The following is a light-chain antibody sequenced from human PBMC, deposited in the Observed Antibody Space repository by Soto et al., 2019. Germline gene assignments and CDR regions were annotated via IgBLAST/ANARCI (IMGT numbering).Light chain of an antibody. CDR1: QSISTY. CDR2: AAS. V-gene: IGKV1-39*01. Sequence: DIQMTQSPSSLSASVGARVTITCRAVQSISTYLNWYQQKSVKAPKLLICAASRVLSGVASRFSGGGSGTDYTLTISSLQPEDFATYYCQQSYSTPRTFGQGTKVDIK. J-gene: IGKJ1*01. CDR3: QQSYSTPRT.